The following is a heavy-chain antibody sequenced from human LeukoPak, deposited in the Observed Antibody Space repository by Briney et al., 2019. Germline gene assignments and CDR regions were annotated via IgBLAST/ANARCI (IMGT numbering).Heavy chain of an antibody. CDR1: GGSISSYY. CDR3: ARHDGSGNDFDY. J-gene: IGHJ4*02. V-gene: IGHV4-59*08. CDR2: IYYGGST. D-gene: IGHD4-23*01. Sequence: SETLSLTCTVSGGSISSYYWSWIRQPPRKGLEWIGYIYYGGSTNYNPSLKSRVTISVDTSKNQFSLKLSSVTAADTAVYYCARHDGSGNDFDYWGQGTLVTVSS.